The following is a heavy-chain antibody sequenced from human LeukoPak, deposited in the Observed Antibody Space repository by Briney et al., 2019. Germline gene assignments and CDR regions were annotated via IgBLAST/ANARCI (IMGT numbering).Heavy chain of an antibody. Sequence: SQTLSLTCTVSGGSISSGDYYRSWIRQPPGKGLEWIGYIYYSGSTYYNPSLKSRVTISVDTSKNQFSLKLSSVTAADTAVYYCARDSRASGIFDYWGQGTLVTVSS. J-gene: IGHJ4*02. V-gene: IGHV4-30-4*01. CDR3: ARDSRASGIFDY. D-gene: IGHD1-26*01. CDR1: GGSISSGDYY. CDR2: IYYSGST.